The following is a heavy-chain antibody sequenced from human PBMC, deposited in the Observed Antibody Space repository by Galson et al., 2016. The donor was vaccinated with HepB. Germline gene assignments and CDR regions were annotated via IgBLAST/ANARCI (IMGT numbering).Heavy chain of an antibody. Sequence: SLRLSCAASGFTFSIYAMHWVRQAPGKGLEWVAVISYDGSNKYYADSVKGRFTISRDNSKNTLYLQMNSLRAEDTAVYYCARDICYGDCFDYWGQGTLVTVSS. D-gene: IGHD4/OR15-4a*01. V-gene: IGHV3-30-3*01. CDR1: GFTFSIYA. CDR3: ARDICYGDCFDY. J-gene: IGHJ4*02. CDR2: ISYDGSNK.